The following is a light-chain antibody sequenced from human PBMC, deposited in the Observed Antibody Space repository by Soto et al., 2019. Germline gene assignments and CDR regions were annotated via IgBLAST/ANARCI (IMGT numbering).Light chain of an antibody. J-gene: IGKJ1*01. CDR2: GAS. Sequence: EIVLTQSPGTLSLSPGERATLSCRASQSVSNSYLAWYRQKPGQAPRLLIYGASSRATGIPDRFSRSGSGTDFTLTISRLEPEDFAVYYCQQYGSSPRTFGQGTKVEIK. V-gene: IGKV3-20*01. CDR1: QSVSNSY. CDR3: QQYGSSPRT.